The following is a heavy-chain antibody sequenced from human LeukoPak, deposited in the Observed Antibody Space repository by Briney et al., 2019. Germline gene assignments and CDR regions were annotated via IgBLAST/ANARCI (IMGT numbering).Heavy chain of an antibody. J-gene: IGHJ4*02. CDR1: GFTFSNFG. D-gene: IGHD6-13*01. V-gene: IGHV3-30*18. CDR2: ISFDGRKG. Sequence: GGSLRLSCAASGFTFSNFGMHWVRQTPGKGLEYVAVISFDGRKGYYADFVKGRFTISRDNSKNTLHLLMNSLRAEDTGVYYCAKMLGSRQLADSFDYWGQGNLVTVSS. CDR3: AKMLGSRQLADSFDY.